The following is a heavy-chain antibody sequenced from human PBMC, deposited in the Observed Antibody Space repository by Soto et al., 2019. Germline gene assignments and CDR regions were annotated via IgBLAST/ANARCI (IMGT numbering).Heavy chain of an antibody. CDR2: IYYSGST. CDR3: ARAHDTQENNWFDP. Sequence: QVQLQESGPGLVKPSQTLSLTCTVSGGSISSGGYYWSWIRQHPGKGLEWIGYIYYSGSTYYNPSPKSPVTIPVDTSKNQFSLKLSSVTAADTAVYYCARAHDTQENNWFDPWGQGTLVTVSS. D-gene: IGHD3-9*01. CDR1: GGSISSGGYY. J-gene: IGHJ5*02. V-gene: IGHV4-31*01.